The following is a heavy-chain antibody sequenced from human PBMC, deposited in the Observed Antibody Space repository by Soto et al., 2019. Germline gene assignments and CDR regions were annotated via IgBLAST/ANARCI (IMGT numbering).Heavy chain of an antibody. Sequence: ASVKVSCKASGYTFTSYGISWVRQAPGQGLEWMGWISAYNGNTNYAQKLQGRVTMTTDTSTSTAYMELRSLRSDDTAVYYCARDGENIVVVVAASDYYGMDVWGQGTTVTVAS. V-gene: IGHV1-18*04. CDR2: ISAYNGNT. D-gene: IGHD2-15*01. CDR1: GYTFTSYG. J-gene: IGHJ6*02. CDR3: ARDGENIVVVVAASDYYGMDV.